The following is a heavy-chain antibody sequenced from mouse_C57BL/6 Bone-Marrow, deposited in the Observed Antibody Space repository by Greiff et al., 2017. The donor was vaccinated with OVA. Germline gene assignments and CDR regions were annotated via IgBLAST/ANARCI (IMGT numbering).Heavy chain of an antibody. CDR2: ISYSGST. CDR1: GYSITSDY. V-gene: IGHV3-8*01. D-gene: IGHD2-5*01. Sequence: EVQLVESGPGLAKPSQTLSLTCSVTGYSITSDYWNWIRKFPGNKLEYMGCISYSGSTYYNPSLKSRNSITRDTSKNQYYLQLNSVTTEDTATYYCAILPIYSNYPYVDVWGTGTTVTVSS. J-gene: IGHJ1*03. CDR3: AILPIYSNYPYVDV.